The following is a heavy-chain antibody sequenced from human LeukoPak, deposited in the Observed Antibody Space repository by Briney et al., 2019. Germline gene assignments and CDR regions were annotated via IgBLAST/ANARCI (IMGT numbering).Heavy chain of an antibody. D-gene: IGHD1-20*01. V-gene: IGHV3-15*07. CDR1: GFTFTNAW. Sequence: GGSLRLSCAASGFTFTNAWMNWVRQAPGKGLEWDGRIKSKADGETIDYAAPVKGRFTFSRDDSKNMLYLQMNSLKSEDTAVYYCSTLTSRGLSDSWGQGTLVTVSS. CDR2: IKSKADGETI. J-gene: IGHJ4*02. CDR3: STLTSRGLSDS.